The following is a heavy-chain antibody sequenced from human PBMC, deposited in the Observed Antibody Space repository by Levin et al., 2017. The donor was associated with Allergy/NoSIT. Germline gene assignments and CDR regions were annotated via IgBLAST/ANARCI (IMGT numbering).Heavy chain of an antibody. Sequence: SGPTLVKPTETLTLTCTVSGFSLSNTRLGVSWIRQPPGKALEWLAHIFPNDKKSYSTSLKSRLTISKDTSKSQVVLTMTGMDPVDTATYYCARIAEGGSYEYENYWGQGTLVTVSS. D-gene: IGHD1-26*01. V-gene: IGHV2-26*01. J-gene: IGHJ4*02. CDR1: GFSLSNTRLG. CDR3: ARIAEGGSYEYENY. CDR2: IFPNDKK.